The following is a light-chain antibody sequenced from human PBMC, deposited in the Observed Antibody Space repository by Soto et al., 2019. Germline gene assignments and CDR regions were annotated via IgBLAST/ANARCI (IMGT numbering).Light chain of an antibody. J-gene: IGKJ1*01. CDR3: EQYNSYSRT. V-gene: IGKV1-5*03. Sequence: DIQMTQSPSTLSASVGDRVTITCRASQSISSWLAWYQQKPGKAPKLLIYKASILESGVPSRFGGSGSGTEFTVTISSLQPDDFATYYCEQYNSYSRTFGQGTKVEMK. CDR1: QSISSW. CDR2: KAS.